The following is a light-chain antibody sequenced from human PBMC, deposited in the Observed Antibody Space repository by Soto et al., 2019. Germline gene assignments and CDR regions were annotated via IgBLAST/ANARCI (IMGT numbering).Light chain of an antibody. CDR2: LNG. J-gene: IGLJ2*01. Sequence: QSVLTQPPSVSGAPGQRVTISCTGSSSNIGAIYGVHWYQHIPGTAPKLLFYLNGDRPSGVPDRFSASKSGTSASLVISGLHADDQGHFFCQSYDSSLKSVVFGGGTKLTVL. CDR1: SSNIGAIYG. CDR3: QSYDSSLKSVV. V-gene: IGLV1-40*01.